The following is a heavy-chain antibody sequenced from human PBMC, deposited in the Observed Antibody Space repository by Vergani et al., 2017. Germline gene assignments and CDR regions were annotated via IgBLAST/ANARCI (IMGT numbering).Heavy chain of an antibody. D-gene: IGHD6-25*01. V-gene: IGHV4-31*11. CDR2: IFYSGTT. Sequence: QVQLQESGPGVVKPSQTLSLTFAVSGGSISSGDHCWTWIRQRPGKGLEWIGYIFYSGTTYDNPSLRSRLTISVDTSQNQFSLKLGSVTAADTAVYYCARVDTQVPATSHFYYMDVWGKGTTVVVSS. J-gene: IGHJ6*03. CDR1: GGSISSGDHC. CDR3: ARVDTQVPATSHFYYMDV.